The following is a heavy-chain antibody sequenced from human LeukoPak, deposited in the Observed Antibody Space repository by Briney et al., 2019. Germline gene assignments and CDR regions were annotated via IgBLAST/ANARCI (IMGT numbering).Heavy chain of an antibody. V-gene: IGHV3-23*01. CDR2: ISGSGGST. CDR1: GFTFSSYA. Sequence: GGSLRLSCAASGFTFSSYAMSWVRQAPGKGQEWVSAISGSGGSTYYADSVKGRFTISRDNSKNTLYLQMNSLRAEDTAVYYCAKAPFPYCSSTSCYPFDYWGQGTLVTVSS. J-gene: IGHJ4*02. D-gene: IGHD2-2*01. CDR3: AKAPFPYCSSTSCYPFDY.